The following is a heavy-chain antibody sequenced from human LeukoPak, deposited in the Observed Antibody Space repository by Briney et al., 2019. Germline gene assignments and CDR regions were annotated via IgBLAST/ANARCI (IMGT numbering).Heavy chain of an antibody. CDR3: ATAGPDIVVVPAAPYVY. J-gene: IGHJ4*02. V-gene: IGHV1-18*01. Sequence: ASVKVSCKASGYTFTSYAITWVRQAPGQGLEWMGWISAYNGNTNYAQKLQGRVTMTTDTSTNTAYMELRSLRSEDTAVYYCATAGPDIVVVPAAPYVYWGQGTLVTVSS. CDR1: GYTFTSYA. CDR2: ISAYNGNT. D-gene: IGHD2-2*01.